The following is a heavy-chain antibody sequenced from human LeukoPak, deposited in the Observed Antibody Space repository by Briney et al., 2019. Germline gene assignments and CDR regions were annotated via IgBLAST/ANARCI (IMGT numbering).Heavy chain of an antibody. CDR2: ISRSGNYI. Sequence: GGSLRLSCAASGFTFSNYTMNWVRQAPGKGLEWVSSISRSGNYIYYADSVKGRFTISRDNAKSSLYLQMNSLRAEDTAVYYCAREMTFWGQGTTVTVSS. CDR1: GFTFSNYT. J-gene: IGHJ6*02. CDR3: AREMTF. V-gene: IGHV3-21*01.